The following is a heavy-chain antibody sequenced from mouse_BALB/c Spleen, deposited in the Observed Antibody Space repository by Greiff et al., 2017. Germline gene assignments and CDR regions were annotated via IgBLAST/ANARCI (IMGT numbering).Heavy chain of an antibody. CDR1: GFTFSSYA. V-gene: IGHV5-6-5*01. CDR2: ISSGGST. Sequence: EVKLVESGGGLVKPGGSLKLSCAASGFTFSSYAMSWVRQTPEKRLEWVASISSGGSTYYPDSVKGRFTISRDNARNILYLQMSSLRSEDTAMYYCARVGDYYGSRAYAMDYWGQGTSVTVSS. D-gene: IGHD1-1*01. J-gene: IGHJ4*01. CDR3: ARVGDYYGSRAYAMDY.